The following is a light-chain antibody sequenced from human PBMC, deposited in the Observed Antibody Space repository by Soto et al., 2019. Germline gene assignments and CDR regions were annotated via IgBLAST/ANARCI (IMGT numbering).Light chain of an antibody. J-gene: IGLJ3*02. Sequence: QSALTQPASVSGSPGQSITISCTGTSSDVGGYNYVSWYQQHPGKAPKFMFYEVSNRPSGVSNRFSGSKSGNTASLTISGLQAEYEADYYCSSYTSSSTLWVFGGGTKLTVL. V-gene: IGLV2-14*01. CDR3: SSYTSSSTLWV. CDR1: SSDVGGYNY. CDR2: EVS.